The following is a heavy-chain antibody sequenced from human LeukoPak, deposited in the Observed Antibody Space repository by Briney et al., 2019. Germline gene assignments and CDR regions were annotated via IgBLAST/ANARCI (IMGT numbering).Heavy chain of an antibody. V-gene: IGHV4-59*08. CDR1: GGSISSYY. Sequence: SETLSLTCTVSGGSISSYYWSWIRQPPGKGLEWIGYIYYSGSTNYNPSLKSRVTISVDTSKNQFSLKLSSVTAADTAVYYCARSEIQLWLPVNYYYGMDVWGQGTTVTVSS. J-gene: IGHJ6*02. D-gene: IGHD5-18*01. CDR2: IYYSGST. CDR3: ARSEIQLWLPVNYYYGMDV.